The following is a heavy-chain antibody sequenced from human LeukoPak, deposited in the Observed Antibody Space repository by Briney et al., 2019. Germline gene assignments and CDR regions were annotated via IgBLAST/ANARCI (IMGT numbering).Heavy chain of an antibody. Sequence: SCKASGGTFSSYAMHWVRQAPGKGLEWVAVISYDGSNKYYADSVKGRFTTSRDNSKNTLYLQMNSLRAEDTAVYYCARDRSTQLYGPLDYWGQGTLVTVSS. D-gene: IGHD6-6*01. CDR1: GGTFSSYA. J-gene: IGHJ4*02. V-gene: IGHV3-30-3*01. CDR2: ISYDGSNK. CDR3: ARDRSTQLYGPLDY.